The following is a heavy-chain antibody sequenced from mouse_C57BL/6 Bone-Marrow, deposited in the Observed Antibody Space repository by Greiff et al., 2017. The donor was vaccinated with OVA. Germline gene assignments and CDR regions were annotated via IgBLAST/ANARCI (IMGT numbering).Heavy chain of an antibody. Sequence: QVQLQQPGAELVKPGASVKLSCKASGFTFTSYWMHWVKQRPGQGLEWIGMIHPNSGSTNYNEKFKSKATLTVDKSSSTAYMQLSSLTSEDSAVYYCARLGGTIFDYWGQGTTLTVSS. CDR3: ARLGGTIFDY. J-gene: IGHJ2*01. V-gene: IGHV1-64*01. CDR2: IHPNSGST. D-gene: IGHD4-1*01. CDR1: GFTFTSYW.